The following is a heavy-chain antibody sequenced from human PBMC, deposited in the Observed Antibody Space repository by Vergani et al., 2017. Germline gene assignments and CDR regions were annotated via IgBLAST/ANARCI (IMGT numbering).Heavy chain of an antibody. J-gene: IGHJ4*02. D-gene: IGHD4-17*01. V-gene: IGHV3-30*02. CDR2: IRYDGSNK. CDR3: ARDPDGVGYFGS. CDR1: GFTFSSYG. Sequence: QVQLVESGGGVVQPGGSLRLSCAASGFTFSSYGMHWVRQAPGKGLEWVAFIRYDGSNKYYADSVKGRFTISRDNSKNTLCLQMNSLRAEDTAVYYCARDPDGVGYFGSWGQGTLVTVSS.